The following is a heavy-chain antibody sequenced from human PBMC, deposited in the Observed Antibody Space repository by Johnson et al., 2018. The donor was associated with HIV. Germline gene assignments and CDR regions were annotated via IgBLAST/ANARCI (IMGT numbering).Heavy chain of an antibody. J-gene: IGHJ3*02. D-gene: IGHD4-17*01. CDR2: ISYDGSNK. Sequence: LEWVAVISYDGSNKYYADSVKGRFTISRDNSKNTLYLQMNSLRAEDTAVYYCARSMTTVTVAFDIWGQGTMVTVSS. CDR3: ARSMTTVTVAFDI. V-gene: IGHV3-30-3*01.